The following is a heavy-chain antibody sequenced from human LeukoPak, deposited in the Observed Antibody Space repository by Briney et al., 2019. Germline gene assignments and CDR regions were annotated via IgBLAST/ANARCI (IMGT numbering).Heavy chain of an antibody. V-gene: IGHV3-23*01. CDR3: AKHPYGGATRANWFDP. CDR1: GFTFSSYA. Sequence: GGSLRLSCAASGFTFSSYAMSWVRQAPGKGLEWVSAISGSGGSTYYADSVKGRFTTSRDNSKNTLYLQMNSLRAEDTAVYYCAKHPYGGATRANWFDPWGQGTLVTVSS. CDR2: ISGSGGST. J-gene: IGHJ5*02. D-gene: IGHD4-23*01.